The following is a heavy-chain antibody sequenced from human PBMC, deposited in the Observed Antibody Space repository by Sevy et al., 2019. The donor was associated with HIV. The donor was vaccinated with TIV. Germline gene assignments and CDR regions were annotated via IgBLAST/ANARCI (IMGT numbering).Heavy chain of an antibody. CDR2: VSPHNGDT. CDR1: GYTFTTYR. D-gene: IGHD2-15*01. Sequence: ASVKVSCKASGYTFTTYRITWVRQAPGQGLEWMGWVSPHNGDTDYAQKSQGRVTMITDTSTSTAFMERRSLRSDDTALYYCARSYCSGGRCYSLAYWGQGTLVTVSS. V-gene: IGHV1-18*01. CDR3: ARSYCSGGRCYSLAY. J-gene: IGHJ4*02.